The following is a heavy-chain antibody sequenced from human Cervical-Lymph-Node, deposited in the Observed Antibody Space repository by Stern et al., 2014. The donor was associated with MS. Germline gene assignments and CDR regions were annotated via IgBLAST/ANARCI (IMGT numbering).Heavy chain of an antibody. D-gene: IGHD6-19*01. CDR1: GFSFSDFS. V-gene: IGHV3-11*01. Sequence: VQLVESGGGLVKPGGSLRLSCAASGFSFSDFSMNWIRQAPGKGLEWVSYTSSSGSDRLYADSVKGRFPVSRDGAMNSVYLQMNSLRADDTAIYYFARDRIAVDGNWFDTWGQGTLVSVSS. J-gene: IGHJ5*02. CDR2: TSSSGSDR. CDR3: ARDRIAVDGNWFDT.